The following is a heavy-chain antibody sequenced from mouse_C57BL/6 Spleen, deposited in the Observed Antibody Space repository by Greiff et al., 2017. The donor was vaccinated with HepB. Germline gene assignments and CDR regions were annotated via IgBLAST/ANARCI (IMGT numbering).Heavy chain of an antibody. D-gene: IGHD2-3*01. Sequence: EVKVVESGGGLVKPGGSLKLSCAASGFTFSDYGMHWVRQAPEKGLEWVAYISSGSSTIYYADTVKGRFTISRDNAKNTLFLQMTSLRSEDTAMYYCARIYDGYSFYYAMDYWGQGTSVTVAS. J-gene: IGHJ4*01. V-gene: IGHV5-17*01. CDR1: GFTFSDYG. CDR3: ARIYDGYSFYYAMDY. CDR2: ISSGSSTI.